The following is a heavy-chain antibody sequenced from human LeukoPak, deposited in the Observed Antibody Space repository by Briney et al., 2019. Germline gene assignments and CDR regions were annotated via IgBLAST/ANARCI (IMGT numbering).Heavy chain of an antibody. CDR3: ARGRRYSGFDALGF. J-gene: IGHJ4*02. CDR1: GYTFTNYD. CDR2: MSPNSGDT. Sequence: ASVQVSCKASGYTFTNYDINWVRQAHGQGLEWMGWMSPNSGDTGYAQKFQGRVTMTRNTSISAAYMELGYLRSEDTAVYFCARGRRYSGFDALGFWGQGSLVTVSS. D-gene: IGHD5-12*01. V-gene: IGHV1-8*01.